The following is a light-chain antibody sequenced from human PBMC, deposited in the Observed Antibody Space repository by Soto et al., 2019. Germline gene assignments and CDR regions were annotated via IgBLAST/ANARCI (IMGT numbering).Light chain of an antibody. CDR2: AAS. V-gene: IGKV1-27*01. CDR3: QQLKSYPIT. Sequence: DIQMTQSPSSLSASVGDRVTITCRASQGISNYLAGYQQKPGKVPKLLIYAASTLQSGVPSRFSATVSGTECSLTITSLQPEDFATYYCQQLKSYPITFGQVTRLE. J-gene: IGKJ5*01. CDR1: QGISNY.